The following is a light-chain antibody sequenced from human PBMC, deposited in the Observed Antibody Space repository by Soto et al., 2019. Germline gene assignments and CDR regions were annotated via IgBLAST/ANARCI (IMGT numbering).Light chain of an antibody. CDR3: QQYNHWPT. CDR1: QSVTNK. CDR2: DAS. V-gene: IGKV3-15*01. Sequence: EVVLTQSPATLSLSPGVRATLSCRAGQSVTNKLAWYQQTPGQPPRLLIHDASTRATGVPGRFSGSGSGTEFTLTISSLQSEDSAVYYCQQYNHWPTFGQGTKLEIK. J-gene: IGKJ2*01.